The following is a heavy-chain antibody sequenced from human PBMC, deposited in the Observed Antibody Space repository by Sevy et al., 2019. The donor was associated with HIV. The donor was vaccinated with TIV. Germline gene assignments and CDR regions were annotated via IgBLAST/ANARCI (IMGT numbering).Heavy chain of an antibody. CDR2: ISYDGSEK. CDR1: GFIFSTYG. Sequence: GGSLRLSCAASGFIFSTYGIHWVRQAPGKGLEWVAVISYDGSEKYYADSVRGRFTISRDNSKNTLYLQMNSLRVEDTAIYYCAKMQGGSYNYYGMDVWGQGTTGTV. D-gene: IGHD1-26*01. J-gene: IGHJ6*02. V-gene: IGHV3-30*18. CDR3: AKMQGGSYNYYGMDV.